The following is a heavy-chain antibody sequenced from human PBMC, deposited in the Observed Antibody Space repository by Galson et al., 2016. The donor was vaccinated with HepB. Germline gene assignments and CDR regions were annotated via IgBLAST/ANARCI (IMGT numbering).Heavy chain of an antibody. CDR2: IDSSGTTI. J-gene: IGHJ4*02. CDR1: GFTFSDYY. D-gene: IGHD4-17*01. Sequence: SLRLSAAASGFTFSDYYMNWIRQAPGKGLECISYIDSSGTTIYYSDSVKGRFTVSRDNAKNSLYLQMNSLRVEDTAVYYCARGLYYGDYAPHYWGQGTLATVSS. CDR3: ARGLYYGDYAPHY. V-gene: IGHV3-11*01.